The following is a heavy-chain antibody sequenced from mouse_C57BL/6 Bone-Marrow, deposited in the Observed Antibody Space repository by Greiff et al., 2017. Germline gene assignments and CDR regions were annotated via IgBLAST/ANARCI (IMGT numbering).Heavy chain of an antibody. CDR2: IDPSDSYT. Sequence: QVQLQQPGAELVKPGASVKLSCKASGYTFTSYWMQWVKQRPGQGLEWIGEIDPSDSYTNYNQTFKGKAPLTVDTSSSTAYMPLSSLTSEDSAVYYCARGGLRRRRRVVWDYWGQGTTLTVSS. J-gene: IGHJ2*01. CDR1: GYTFTSYW. V-gene: IGHV1-50*01. CDR3: ARGGLRRRRRVVWDY. D-gene: IGHD2-2*01.